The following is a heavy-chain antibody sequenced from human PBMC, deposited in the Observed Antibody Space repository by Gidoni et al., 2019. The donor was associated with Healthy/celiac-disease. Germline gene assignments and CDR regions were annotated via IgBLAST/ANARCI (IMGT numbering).Heavy chain of an antibody. CDR3: ARERGGWLPYDDAFDI. D-gene: IGHD3-16*01. CDR1: GFTVSSNY. CDR2: IYSDGST. V-gene: IGHV3-53*01. Sequence: EVQLVESGGGLIQPGGSLRLSCAASGFTVSSNYMSWVRQAPGKGLEWVSVIYSDGSTYYADSVKGRFTISRDNSKNTLYLQISSLRAEDTDVYYCARERGGWLPYDDAFDIWGQGTMVNVSS. J-gene: IGHJ3*02.